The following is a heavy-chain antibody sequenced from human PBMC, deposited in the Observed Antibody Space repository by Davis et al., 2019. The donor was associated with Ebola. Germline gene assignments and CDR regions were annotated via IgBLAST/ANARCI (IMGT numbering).Heavy chain of an antibody. V-gene: IGHV3-21*01. Sequence: PSETLSLTCAASGFTFRSYSMNCVLHAPRMGLEWVSSISRSSSYIYYAYSVKGRFTISRANAKNSLYLQMNSLRAEDTAVYYCARDRRVGANHDYWGQETLVTVSS. D-gene: IGHD1-26*01. CDR3: ARDRRVGANHDY. J-gene: IGHJ4*02. CDR2: ISRSSSYI. CDR1: GFTFRSYS.